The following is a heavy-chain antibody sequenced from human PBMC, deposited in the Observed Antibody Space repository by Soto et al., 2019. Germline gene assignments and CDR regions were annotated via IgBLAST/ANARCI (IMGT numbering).Heavy chain of an antibody. CDR1: GFAFSSYW. CDR2: TDIDGGST. V-gene: IGHV3-74*01. J-gene: IGHJ4*02. Sequence: EVQLVESGGGLVQPGGSLRLSCEVSGFAFSSYWMHWVRQAPGKGLAWVSRTDIDGGSTSYADSVKGRFTISRDNAQNTLYLQMNSLRAEDTAVYYCVRLGGSSSVDYWGQGTLVTVSS. D-gene: IGHD6-13*01. CDR3: VRLGGSSSVDY.